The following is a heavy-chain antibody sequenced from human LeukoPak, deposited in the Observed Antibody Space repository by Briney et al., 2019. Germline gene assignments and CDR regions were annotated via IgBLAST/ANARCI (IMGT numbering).Heavy chain of an antibody. J-gene: IGHJ4*02. CDR3: ARASYSYDINGWVPFDY. CDR1: GGSISSISYY. V-gene: IGHV4-39*07. D-gene: IGHD3-22*01. CDR2: VYYSET. Sequence: SETLSLTCTASGGSISSISYYWGWIRQPPGKGLEWIGTVYYSETYYNPSLKSRVTISGDTPKNQFSLRLSSVTAADTAVYYCARASYSYDINGWVPFDYWGQGTLVTVSS.